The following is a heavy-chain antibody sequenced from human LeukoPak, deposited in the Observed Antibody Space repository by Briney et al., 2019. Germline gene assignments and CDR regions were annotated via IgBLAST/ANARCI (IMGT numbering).Heavy chain of an antibody. CDR1: GFTFSSYS. V-gene: IGHV3-21*01. CDR3: ASGRTYYYDSSGYRNFDY. CDR2: ISSSSSYI. J-gene: IGHJ4*02. D-gene: IGHD3-22*01. Sequence: PGRSLRLSCAASGFTFSSYSMTWVRQAPGKGLEWVSSISSSSSYIYYADSVKGRFTISRDNAKNSLYLQMNSLRAEDTAVYYCASGRTYYYDSSGYRNFDYWGQGTLVTVSS.